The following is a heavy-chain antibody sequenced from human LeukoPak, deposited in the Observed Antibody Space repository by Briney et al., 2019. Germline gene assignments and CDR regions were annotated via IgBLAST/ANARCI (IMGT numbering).Heavy chain of an antibody. V-gene: IGHV4-39*07. D-gene: IGHD6-13*01. Sequence: PSETLSLTCTVSGGSISSSSYYWGWIRQPPGKGLEWIGSIYYSGSTNYNPSLKSRVTISVDTSKNQFSLKLSSVTAADTAVYYCARRSSWHPFDYWGQGTLVTVSS. CDR1: GGSISSSSYY. CDR3: ARRSSWHPFDY. J-gene: IGHJ4*02. CDR2: IYYSGST.